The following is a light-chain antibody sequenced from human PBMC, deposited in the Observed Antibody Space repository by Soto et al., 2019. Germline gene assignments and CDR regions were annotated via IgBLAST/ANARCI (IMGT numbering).Light chain of an antibody. J-gene: IGKJ5*01. CDR1: QSVSSSY. V-gene: IGKV3D-20*02. CDR3: QQRSNWIT. Sequence: ENVLTQSPGTLSLSPGERATLSCRASQSVSSSYLAWYQHKPGQAPRFLIYGASTRATGIPDRFSGSGSGTDFTLTISSLEPEDFAVYYCQQRSNWITFGQGTRLEIK. CDR2: GAS.